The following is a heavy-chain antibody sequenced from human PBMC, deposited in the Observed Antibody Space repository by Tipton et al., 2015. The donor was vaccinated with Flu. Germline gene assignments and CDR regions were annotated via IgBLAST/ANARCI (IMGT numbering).Heavy chain of an antibody. J-gene: IGHJ4*02. D-gene: IGHD3-10*02. CDR2: IYHTAA. CDR1: GYSISSGYS. V-gene: IGHV4-38-2*01. CDR3: ARLSYYDVDLKNFYFDY. Sequence: GLVKPSETVSLTCAVSGYSISSGYSWGWVRQPPGKGLEWIGYIYHTAAFHNPSLKSRVTISVDTSKSQFSLMLRSVTAADTAVYYCARLSYYDVDLKNFYFDYWGQGALVTVSS.